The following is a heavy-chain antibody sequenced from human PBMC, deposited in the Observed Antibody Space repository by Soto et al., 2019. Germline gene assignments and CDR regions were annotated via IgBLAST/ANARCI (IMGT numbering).Heavy chain of an antibody. CDR2: IYYSGST. J-gene: IGHJ4*02. Sequence: SETLSLTCTVSGGSVSSGSYYWSWIRQPPGKGLEWIGYIYYSGSTNYNPSLKSRVTISVDTSKNQFSLKLSSVTAADTAMYYCARGFGYCSSTSCYKMYFDYWGQGTQVTVSS. CDR1: GGSVSSGSYY. D-gene: IGHD2-2*02. CDR3: ARGFGYCSSTSCYKMYFDY. V-gene: IGHV4-61*01.